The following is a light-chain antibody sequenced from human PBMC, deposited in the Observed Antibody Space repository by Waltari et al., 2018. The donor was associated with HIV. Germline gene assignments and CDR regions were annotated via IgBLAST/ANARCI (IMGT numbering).Light chain of an antibody. J-gene: IGLJ2*01. Sequence: QSALTQPASVSGSPGQTVTITCTGTSDAVGGYDHVAWYQQHTDTTPRLSICGVRRRPSGVDGRFAASKSGNVASLTITCLRPDDEAHYFCSSYTRSISVAFGGGTRLTVL. CDR1: SDAVGGYDH. V-gene: IGLV2-14*03. CDR2: GVR. CDR3: SSYTRSISVA.